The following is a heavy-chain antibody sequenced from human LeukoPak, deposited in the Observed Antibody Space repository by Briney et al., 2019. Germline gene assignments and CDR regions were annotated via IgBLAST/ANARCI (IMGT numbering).Heavy chain of an antibody. CDR2: ISGSGAGT. J-gene: IGHJ4*02. CDR1: GFPFSSYA. D-gene: IGHD6-19*01. V-gene: IGHV3-23*01. Sequence: AGGSLRLSCTASGFPFSSYAMIWVRQAPGKGLEWVSAISGSGAGTHYADSVRGRFAISRDNSNNTVYLLMNSLRVEDTAVYYCARDATVGVPGTLYFDHWGQGILVTVSS. CDR3: ARDATVGVPGTLYFDH.